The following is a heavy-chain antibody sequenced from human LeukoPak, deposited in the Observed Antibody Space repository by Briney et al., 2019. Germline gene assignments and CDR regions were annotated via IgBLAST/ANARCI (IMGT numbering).Heavy chain of an antibody. CDR3: ARDRYTQLDY. CDR1: GYTFTSYY. Sequence: GSVKVSCKATGYTFTSYYMHWVRQAPGQGLEWMGIINPSGGSTSYAQKFQGRVTMTRDTSTSTVYMELSSLISEDTAVYYCARDRYTQLDYWGQGTLVTVSS. J-gene: IGHJ4*02. CDR2: INPSGGST. D-gene: IGHD3-16*02. V-gene: IGHV1-46*01.